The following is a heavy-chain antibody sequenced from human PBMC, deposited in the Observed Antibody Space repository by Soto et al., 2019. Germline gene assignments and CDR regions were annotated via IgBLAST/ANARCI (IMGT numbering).Heavy chain of an antibody. V-gene: IGHV3-74*01. Sequence: GSLRLSCAASGFTFSNYYMSWVRQAPGKGLEWVSRINGDGRTTIYADSVKGRFTISRDNARNTLYLQMNSLRAEDTAVYYCARAGLGYCTSTSCHPGFDIWGQGTMVTVSS. CDR2: INGDGRTT. J-gene: IGHJ3*02. CDR1: GFTFSNYY. D-gene: IGHD2-2*01. CDR3: ARAGLGYCTSTSCHPGFDI.